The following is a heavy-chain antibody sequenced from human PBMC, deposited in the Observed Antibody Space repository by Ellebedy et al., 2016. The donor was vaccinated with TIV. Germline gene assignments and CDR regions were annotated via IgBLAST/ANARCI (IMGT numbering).Heavy chain of an antibody. J-gene: IGHJ4*02. D-gene: IGHD6-19*01. CDR3: ARYISHWSLAY. CDR2: VYPGDSET. CDR1: GYSFTSYW. Sequence: GESLKISCKGSGYSFTSYWIGWVRQMPGKGLEWMGSVYPGDSETRYRPSFEGQVTISVDKSISTAYLQWSSLKASDSAMYYCARYISHWSLAYWGQGTLVTVAS. V-gene: IGHV5-51*01.